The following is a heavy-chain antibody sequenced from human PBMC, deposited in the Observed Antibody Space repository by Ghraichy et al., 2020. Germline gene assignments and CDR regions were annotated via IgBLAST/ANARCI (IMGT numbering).Heavy chain of an antibody. Sequence: ASVKVSCKASGYTFTSYGISWVRQAPGQGLEWMGWISAYNGNTNYAQKLQGRVTMTTDTSTSTAYMELRSLRSDDTAVYYCARDSPIAAAGTEDYYYGMDVWGQGTTVTVSS. J-gene: IGHJ6*02. D-gene: IGHD6-13*01. CDR3: ARDSPIAAAGTEDYYYGMDV. CDR2: ISAYNGNT. V-gene: IGHV1-18*01. CDR1: GYTFTSYG.